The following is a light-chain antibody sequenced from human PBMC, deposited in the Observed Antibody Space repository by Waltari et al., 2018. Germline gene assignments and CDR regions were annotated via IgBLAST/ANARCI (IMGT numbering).Light chain of an antibody. CDR1: QSVGSSR. J-gene: IGKJ1*01. CDR3: QQHGTLPAT. CDR2: RAS. Sequence: EIVLTQSPGTASLSPGERVTLSCRASQSVGSSRLAWYQQKPGQAPRLVIYRASRMATAIPDRFSGSGYGTDFSLTISRLEPEDFAVYYCQQHGTLPATFGQGTKVEIK. V-gene: IGKV3-20*01.